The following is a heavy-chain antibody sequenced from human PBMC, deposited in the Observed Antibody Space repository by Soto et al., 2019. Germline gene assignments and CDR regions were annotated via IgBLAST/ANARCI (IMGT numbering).Heavy chain of an antibody. V-gene: IGHV4-31*03. J-gene: IGHJ4*02. CDR3: ARGLSEMAPISRPYYFDY. D-gene: IGHD5-12*01. Sequence: PSETLSLTCTISGGSISSGGYYWSWIRQHPGKGLEWIGYIYYSGSTYYNPSLKSRVTISVDTSKNQFSLKLSSVTAADTAVYYCARGLSEMAPISRPYYFDYRGQGTLVTVSS. CDR2: IYYSGST. CDR1: GGSISSGGYY.